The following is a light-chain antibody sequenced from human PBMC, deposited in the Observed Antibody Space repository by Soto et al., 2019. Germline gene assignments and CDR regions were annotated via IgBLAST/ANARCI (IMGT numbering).Light chain of an antibody. CDR1: QSVRSSY. Sequence: DIVLTQSPGTLSLSPGGRATLSCRASQSVRSSYLAWYQQKPGQAPRLVIYAASSRATGIPDRFSGSGSGTDFTLTISRLEPEDFAVYFCLHYDSTSSSWTFGQGTKVDIK. CDR3: LHYDSTSSSWT. CDR2: AAS. J-gene: IGKJ1*01. V-gene: IGKV3-20*01.